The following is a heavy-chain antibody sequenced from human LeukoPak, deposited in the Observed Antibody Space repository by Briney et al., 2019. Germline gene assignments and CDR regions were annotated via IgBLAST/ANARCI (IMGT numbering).Heavy chain of an antibody. V-gene: IGHV3-23*01. Sequence: GGSLRLSCAASGFTFSSYAMSWVRQAPGKGLERVSAISGSGGSTYYADSVKGRFTISRDNSKNTLYLQMNSLRAEDTAVYYCAKALGRARIQLWLLNYWGQGTLVTVSS. CDR1: GFTFSSYA. D-gene: IGHD5-18*01. CDR3: AKALGRARIQLWLLNY. CDR2: ISGSGGST. J-gene: IGHJ4*02.